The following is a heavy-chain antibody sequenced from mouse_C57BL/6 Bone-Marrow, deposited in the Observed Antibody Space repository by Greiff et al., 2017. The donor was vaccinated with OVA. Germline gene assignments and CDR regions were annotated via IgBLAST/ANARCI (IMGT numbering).Heavy chain of an antibody. Sequence: VKPGASVKLSCKASGYTFTSYWMQWVKQRPGQGLEWIGEIDPSDSYTNYNQKFKGKATLTVDTSSSTAYMQLSSLTSEDSAVYYCARYWDFDYWGQGTTLTVSS. D-gene: IGHD4-1*01. J-gene: IGHJ2*01. CDR1: GYTFTSYW. V-gene: IGHV1-50*01. CDR2: IDPSDSYT. CDR3: ARYWDFDY.